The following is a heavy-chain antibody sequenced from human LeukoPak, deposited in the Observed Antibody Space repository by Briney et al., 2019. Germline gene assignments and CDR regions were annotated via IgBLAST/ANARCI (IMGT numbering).Heavy chain of an antibody. CDR2: IKQDGSEK. J-gene: IGHJ4*02. D-gene: IGHD5-18*01. Sequence: GGSLRLSCAASGFTFSSYWMSWVRQAPGKGLEWVANIKQDGSEKYYVDSVKGRFTISRDNAKNSLYLQMNRLRAEDTAVYYCATKGDSYGYYFDYWGQGTLVTVSS. V-gene: IGHV3-7*01. CDR1: GFTFSSYW. CDR3: ATKGDSYGYYFDY.